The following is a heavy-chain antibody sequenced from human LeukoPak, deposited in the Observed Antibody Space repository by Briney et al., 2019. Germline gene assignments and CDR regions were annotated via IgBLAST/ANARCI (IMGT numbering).Heavy chain of an antibody. J-gene: IGHJ5*02. V-gene: IGHV3-74*01. CDR2: LGTDGTYT. D-gene: IGHD4-11*01. CDR3: VRDPSNSGNWFDL. Sequence: GGSLRLSCAASGFNLRDYWMHWVRHAPGKGLVWVSRLGTDGTYTNYADSVTGRFTISRDNAKNTLYLQMGSLRAEDTSFYYCVRDPSNSGNWFDLWGQGTLVTVSS. CDR1: GFNLRDYW.